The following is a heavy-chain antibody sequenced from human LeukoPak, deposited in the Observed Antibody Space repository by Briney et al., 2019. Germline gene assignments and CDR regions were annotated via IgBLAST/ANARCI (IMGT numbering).Heavy chain of an antibody. J-gene: IGHJ4*02. CDR2: MNPNSGNT. CDR1: GYTFTSYD. V-gene: IGHV1-8*01. Sequence: ASVKVSCKASGYTFTSYDINWVRQAPGQGLEWMGWMNPNSGNTGYAQKFQGRVTMTRNTSISTAYMELSSLRSEDTAVYYCARFGRWGYIFSGFDYWGQGTLVTVSS. CDR3: ARFGRWGYIFSGFDY. D-gene: IGHD3-9*01.